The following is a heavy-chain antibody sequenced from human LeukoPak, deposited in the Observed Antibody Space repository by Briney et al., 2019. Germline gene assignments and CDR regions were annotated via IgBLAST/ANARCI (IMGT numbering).Heavy chain of an antibody. CDR1: GFTFSSYE. V-gene: IGHV3-48*03. CDR3: ATDALHTAHFDY. D-gene: IGHD5-18*01. Sequence: GGSLRLSCAASGFTFSSYEMNWVRQAPGKGLQWVSTVSASSDIHYSDSVKGRFTISRDNARNSLYLQMNSLRDEDTAVYYCATDALHTAHFDYWGQGTLVTVSS. CDR2: VSASSDI. J-gene: IGHJ4*02.